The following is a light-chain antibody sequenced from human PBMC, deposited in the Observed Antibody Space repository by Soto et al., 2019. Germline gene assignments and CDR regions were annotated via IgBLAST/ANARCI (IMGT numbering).Light chain of an antibody. V-gene: IGKV1-5*01. CDR3: QQYNSYSGT. CDR2: DAS. Sequence: DIPMTQSPSTLSASVGDRVTITCRASQSVSSWLAWYQQKPGKAPKLLIYDASSLESGVPSRFSGSGSGTELTLTISSLQPDDFATNYCQQYNSYSGTFGQGTKVEIK. CDR1: QSVSSW. J-gene: IGKJ1*01.